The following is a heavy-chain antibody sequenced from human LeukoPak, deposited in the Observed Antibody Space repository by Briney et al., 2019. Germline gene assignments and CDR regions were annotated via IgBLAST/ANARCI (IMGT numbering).Heavy chain of an antibody. Sequence: SGTLSLTCTVSGVSITNPFYSWAWIHQPPGKGLEWFGSIHSSGNTYYNPSLKSRVTISVDTSKDQFSLKLTSVTAADTAMYYCARHYRREDWFDPWGQGTLVTVSS. J-gene: IGHJ5*02. CDR1: GVSITNPFYS. V-gene: IGHV4-39*01. CDR2: IHSSGNT. D-gene: IGHD3-16*02. CDR3: ARHYRREDWFDP.